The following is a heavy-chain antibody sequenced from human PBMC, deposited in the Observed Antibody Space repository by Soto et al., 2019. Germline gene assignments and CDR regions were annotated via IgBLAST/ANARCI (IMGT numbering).Heavy chain of an antibody. Sequence: ASVKVSCKGSGYTLTGDYVHWVRQAPGQGLEWMGWINPNSGGTNYAQKFQGRVTMTRDTSISTAYMELSRLRSDDTAVYYCARYPTTVTTTSWFDPWGQGTLVPVFS. D-gene: IGHD4-17*01. V-gene: IGHV1-2*02. CDR1: GYTLTGDY. CDR2: INPNSGGT. CDR3: ARYPTTVTTTSWFDP. J-gene: IGHJ5*02.